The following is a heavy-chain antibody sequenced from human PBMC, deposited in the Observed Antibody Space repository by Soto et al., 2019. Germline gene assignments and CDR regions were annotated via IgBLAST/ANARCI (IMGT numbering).Heavy chain of an antibody. Sequence: GSLRLSCAASGFTFVSYGIHCVRHSAGKGLEWVAVIWYDGSNKYYADSVKGRFTISRDNSKNTLYLQMNSLRAEDTAVYYCARDRDGYNTNPFDYWGQGTLVTVSS. D-gene: IGHD5-12*01. CDR2: IWYDGSNK. CDR1: GFTFVSYG. V-gene: IGHV3-33*01. J-gene: IGHJ4*02. CDR3: ARDRDGYNTNPFDY.